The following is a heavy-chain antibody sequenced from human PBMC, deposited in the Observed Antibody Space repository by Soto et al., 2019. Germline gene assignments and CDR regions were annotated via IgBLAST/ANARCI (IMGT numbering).Heavy chain of an antibody. V-gene: IGHV3-33*01. CDR1: GFTFSSYG. CDR3: ARDIVVVPAAPNIYYYYGMDV. CDR2: IWYDGSNK. D-gene: IGHD2-2*01. Sequence: QVQLVESGGGVVQPGRSLRLSCAASGFTFSSYGMHWVRQAPGKGLEWVAVIWYDGSNKYYADSVKGRFTISRDNSKNTLYLQMNSLRAEDTAVYYCARDIVVVPAAPNIYYYYGMDVW. J-gene: IGHJ6*01.